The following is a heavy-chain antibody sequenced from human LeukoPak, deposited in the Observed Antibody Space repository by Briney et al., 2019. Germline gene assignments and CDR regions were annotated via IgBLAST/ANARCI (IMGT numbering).Heavy chain of an antibody. D-gene: IGHD6-13*01. CDR3: ARLYSSSWPSDY. CDR2: IYPGNSDT. CDR1: GYILTNNW. Sequence: GESLKISCKISGYILTNNWIGWVRQVPGKGLEWMGLIYPGNSDTKYSPSFQGQVTISADKSISTAYLQWSSLKASDTAMYYCARLYSSSWPSDYWGQGTLVTVSS. J-gene: IGHJ4*02. V-gene: IGHV5-51*01.